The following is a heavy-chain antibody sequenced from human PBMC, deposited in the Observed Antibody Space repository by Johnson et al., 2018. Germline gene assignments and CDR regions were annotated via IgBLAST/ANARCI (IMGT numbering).Heavy chain of an antibody. D-gene: IGHD3-10*01. CDR3: AKVLLWSVQYFQH. V-gene: IGHV3-30*18. Sequence: QERLGESGEGVVQPRRSLRLCCAASGFTFRNYGMHWVRQAPGTGREWVAVISYDGSNKYYVDSVKGRFTISRDNSKNTLYLQIHSLRAEDTAVYYCAKVLLWSVQYFQHWGQGTLVTVSS. CDR1: GFTFRNYG. CDR2: ISYDGSNK. J-gene: IGHJ1*01.